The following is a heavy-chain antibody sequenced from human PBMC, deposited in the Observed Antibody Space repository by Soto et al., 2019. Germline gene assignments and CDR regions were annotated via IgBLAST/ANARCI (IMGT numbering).Heavy chain of an antibody. J-gene: IGHJ4*02. CDR1: GYTFTSYY. Sequence: ASVKVSCKASGYTFTSYYMHWVRQAPGQGLEWMGIINPSGGSTSYAQKFQGRVTMTRDTSTSTVYMELSSLRSEDTAVYYCARDPQTYHYDSSGYFDYWGQGTLVTVS. CDR2: INPSGGST. CDR3: ARDPQTYHYDSSGYFDY. D-gene: IGHD3-22*01. V-gene: IGHV1-46*01.